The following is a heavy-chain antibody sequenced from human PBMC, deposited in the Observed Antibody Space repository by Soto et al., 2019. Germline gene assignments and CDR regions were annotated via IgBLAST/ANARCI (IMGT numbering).Heavy chain of an antibody. Sequence: QVQLVESGGGVVQPGRSLRLSCAASGFTFSSYGMHWVRQAPGKGLEWVAVIWYDGSNKYYADSVKGRFTISRDNSKNTLYRQMKSLRAEETAVYYCARVRQQLAGFDYWGQGTLVTVSS. J-gene: IGHJ4*02. CDR2: IWYDGSNK. V-gene: IGHV3-33*01. CDR3: ARVRQQLAGFDY. D-gene: IGHD6-13*01. CDR1: GFTFSSYG.